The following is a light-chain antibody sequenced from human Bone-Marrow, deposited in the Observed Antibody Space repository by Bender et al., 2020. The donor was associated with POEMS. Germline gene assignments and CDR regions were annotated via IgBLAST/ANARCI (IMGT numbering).Light chain of an antibody. CDR3: SSYTSSSTVV. CDR1: SSEIDTYIH. CDR2: EVS. Sequence: QSVLTQPASVSGSPGQSITISCTGSSSEIDTYIHVSWYQHHPGRAPKLIIYEVSNRPSGVSNRFSGSKSGNTASLTISGLQAEDEADYYCSSYTSSSTVVFGGGTKLTVL. V-gene: IGLV2-14*01. J-gene: IGLJ2*01.